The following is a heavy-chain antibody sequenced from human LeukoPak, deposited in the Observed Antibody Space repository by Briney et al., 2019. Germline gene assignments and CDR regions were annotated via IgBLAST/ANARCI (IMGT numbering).Heavy chain of an antibody. CDR1: GGTFSSYA. CDR3: ATSYSSGWYGDY. J-gene: IGHJ4*02. V-gene: IGHV1-69*01. D-gene: IGHD6-19*01. Sequence: SVKVSCKASGGTFSSYAISWVRQAPGQGLEWMGGIIPIFGTANYAQKFQGRVTITADESTSTAYMELSSLRSEDTAVYYCATSYSSGWYGDYWGQGTLVTVSS. CDR2: IIPIFGTA.